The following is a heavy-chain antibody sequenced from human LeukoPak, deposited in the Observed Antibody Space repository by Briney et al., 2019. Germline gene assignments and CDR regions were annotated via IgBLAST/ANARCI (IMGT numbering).Heavy chain of an antibody. CDR2: INPSGGST. D-gene: IGHD4-17*01. Sequence: ASVKVSCKASGYTFTSYYMHWVRQAPGQGLEWMGIINPSGGSTSYAQKFQGRVTMTRDTSTSTVYMELSSLRSEDTAVYYCAREPMTTVTTGSYYFDYWGQGTLVTVSS. CDR1: GYTFTSYY. V-gene: IGHV1-46*01. CDR3: AREPMTTVTTGSYYFDY. J-gene: IGHJ4*02.